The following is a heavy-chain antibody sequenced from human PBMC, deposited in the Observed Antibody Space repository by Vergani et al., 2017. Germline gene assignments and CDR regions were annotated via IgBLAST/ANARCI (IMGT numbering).Heavy chain of an antibody. J-gene: IGHJ4*02. CDR3: AKDHYYDSSCYGGGASFFDY. Sequence: EVQLLESGGGLVQPGGSLRLSCAASGFTFSSYAMSWVRQAPGKGLEWVSAISGSDGSTYYADSVKGRFTISRDNSKNTLYLQMNSLRAEDTAVYYCAKDHYYDSSCYGGGASFFDYWGQGTLVTVSS. CDR1: GFTFSSYA. D-gene: IGHD3-22*01. V-gene: IGHV3-23*01. CDR2: ISGSDGST.